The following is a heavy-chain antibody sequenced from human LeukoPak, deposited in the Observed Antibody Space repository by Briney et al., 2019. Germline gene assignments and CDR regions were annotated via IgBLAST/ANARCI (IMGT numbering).Heavy chain of an antibody. CDR1: GFTFSDYY. CDR2: ISSDSSYT. J-gene: IGHJ6*02. V-gene: IGHV3-11*05. Sequence: PGGSLTLSCAASGFTFSDYYMSWIRQAPGKGLEWISYISSDSSYTNYADSVKGRFTISRDSAKNSLYLQMNSLRADDTAVYYCARVFLSDHGDYVPYYYGLDGWGQGTTVTVSS. D-gene: IGHD4-17*01. CDR3: ARVFLSDHGDYVPYYYGLDG.